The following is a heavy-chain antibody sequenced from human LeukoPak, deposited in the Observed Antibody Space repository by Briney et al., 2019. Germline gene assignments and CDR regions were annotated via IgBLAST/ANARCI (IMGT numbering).Heavy chain of an antibody. J-gene: IGHJ4*02. CDR1: GFTFSSYS. CDR3: ARRRGYDYVWGSYRFDY. Sequence: AGSLSLSCAASGFTFSSYSMNWVRQAPGKGLEWVSSISSSSSYIYYADSVKGRFTISRDNAKNSLYLQMNSLRAEDTAVYYCARRRGYDYVWGSYRFDYWGQGTLVTVSS. D-gene: IGHD3-16*02. CDR2: ISSSSSYI. V-gene: IGHV3-21*01.